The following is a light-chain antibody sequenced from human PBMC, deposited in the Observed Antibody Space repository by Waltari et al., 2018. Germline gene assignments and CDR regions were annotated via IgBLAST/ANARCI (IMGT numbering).Light chain of an antibody. CDR3: SSYTTVTTVI. V-gene: IGLV2-14*01. CDR2: DVN. CDR1: RRALGSYNY. Sequence: QSDLTQPASVSGSPGQSITISCTGTRRALGSYNYFSWYQQHPGKAPKLMIYDVNNRPSGVSSRFSGSKSGNTASLTISGLQAEDEADYYCSSYTTVTTVIFGGGTKLTVV. J-gene: IGLJ2*01.